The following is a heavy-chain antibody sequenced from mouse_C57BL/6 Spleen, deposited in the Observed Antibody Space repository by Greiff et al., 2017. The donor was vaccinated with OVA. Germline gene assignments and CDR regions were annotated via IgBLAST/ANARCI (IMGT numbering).Heavy chain of an antibody. CDR1: GFTFTDYY. V-gene: IGHV7-3*01. Sequence: EVKLMESGGGLVQPGGSLSLSCAASGFTFTDYYMSWVRQPPGKALEWLGFIRNKANGYTTEYSASVKGRFTISRDNSQSILYLQMNALRAEDSATYYCARFHLWGAMDYWGQGTSVTVSS. D-gene: IGHD6-2*01. J-gene: IGHJ4*01. CDR2: IRNKANGYTT. CDR3: ARFHLWGAMDY.